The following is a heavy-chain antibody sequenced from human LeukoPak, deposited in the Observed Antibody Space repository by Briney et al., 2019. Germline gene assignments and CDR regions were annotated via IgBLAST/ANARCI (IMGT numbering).Heavy chain of an antibody. D-gene: IGHD3-22*01. V-gene: IGHV3-30*18. Sequence: GGSLRLSCAASGFTFSSYSMNWVRQAPGKGLEWVAVISYDGSNKYYADSVKGRFTISRDNSKNTLYLQMNSLRAEDTAVYYCAKDSSGYYIDYWGQGTLVTVSS. J-gene: IGHJ4*02. CDR3: AKDSSGYYIDY. CDR2: ISYDGSNK. CDR1: GFTFSSYS.